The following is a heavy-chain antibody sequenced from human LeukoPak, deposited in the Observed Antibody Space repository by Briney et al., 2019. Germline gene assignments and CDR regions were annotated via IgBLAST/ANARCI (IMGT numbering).Heavy chain of an antibody. CDR2: ISGSGNVT. J-gene: IGHJ4*02. CDR1: GFTFAKYA. V-gene: IGHV3-23*01. Sequence: PGGSLKLSCVGSGFTFAKYAMTWVREAPGKGLEWVSVISGSGNVTYYAESVKGRFTISRDNSKRTLYSQMDSLRADDTAIYYCAKDRAGANWGQGTLVLVSS. CDR3: AKDRAGAN.